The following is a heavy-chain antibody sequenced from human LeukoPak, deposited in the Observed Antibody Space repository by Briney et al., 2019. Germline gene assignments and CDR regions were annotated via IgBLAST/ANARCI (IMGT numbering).Heavy chain of an antibody. V-gene: IGHV3-23*01. CDR2: ISGSGGST. Sequence: GGSLRLSCAASGFTFSSYAMSWVRQAPGKGLEWVSAISGSGGSTYYADSVKGRFTISRDNSKNTLYLLMNSLRAEDTAVYYCAKDTLLWFGELYGDAFDIWGQGTMVTVSS. CDR1: GFTFSSYA. CDR3: AKDTLLWFGELYGDAFDI. D-gene: IGHD3-10*01. J-gene: IGHJ3*02.